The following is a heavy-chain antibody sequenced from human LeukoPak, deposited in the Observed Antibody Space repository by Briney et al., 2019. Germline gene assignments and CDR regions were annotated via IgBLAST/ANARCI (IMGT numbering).Heavy chain of an antibody. D-gene: IGHD3-10*01. CDR2: ISERGGST. V-gene: IGHV3-23*01. J-gene: IGHJ4*02. CDR3: AKRGVVIRGILVIGYHREAYHYDF. Sequence: GGSLRLSCVVSGVSLSNYAMTWVRQAPGKGLEWVSYISERGGSTTYADSVKGRFTISRDTSLNTLYLQMNNLRAEDTAVYFCAKRGVVIRGILVIGYHREAYHYDFWGQGVLVTVSS. CDR1: GVSLSNYA.